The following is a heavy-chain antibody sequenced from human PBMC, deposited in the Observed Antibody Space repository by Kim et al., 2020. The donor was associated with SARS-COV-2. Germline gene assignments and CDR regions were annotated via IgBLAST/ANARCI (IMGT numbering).Heavy chain of an antibody. CDR1: GFTFSDHY. CDR2: TRNKANSYTT. D-gene: IGHD2-21*02. CDR3: VVSLAYCGGDWYSFD. V-gene: IGHV3-72*01. J-gene: IGHJ4*01. Sequence: GGSLRLSCAASGFTFSDHYMDWVRQAPGKGLEWVGRTRNKANSYTTEYAASVKGRFTISRDDSKNSLYLQMNSLKTEDTAVYYCVVSLAYCGGDWYSFD.